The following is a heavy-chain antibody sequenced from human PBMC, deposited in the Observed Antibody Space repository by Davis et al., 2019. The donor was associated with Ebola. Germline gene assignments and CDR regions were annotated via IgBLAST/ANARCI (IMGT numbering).Heavy chain of an antibody. J-gene: IGHJ4*02. CDR3: ARHDDY. Sequence: GESLKISCAASGFTFSAYSMNWVRQVPGKGLEWVSYISGDSRAIDYADSVKGRFTVSRDNAKNLMYLQMNSPRDEDTALYYCARHDDYWGQGTLVTVSS. CDR2: ISGDSRAI. V-gene: IGHV3-48*02. CDR1: GFTFSAYS.